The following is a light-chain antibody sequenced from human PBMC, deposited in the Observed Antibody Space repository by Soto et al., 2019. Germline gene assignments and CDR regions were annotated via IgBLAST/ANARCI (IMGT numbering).Light chain of an antibody. V-gene: IGKV3-15*01. CDR3: QHYNQWPPFT. Sequence: EIVLTQSPATLSLSPGERATLSCRASQSVKSSLAWYQHKPGQLPRLLIYGASTRATGVPLRFSGSGSGTDFTLTISSLQAEDVAVYYCQHYNQWPPFTFGPGTKVDIK. CDR2: GAS. J-gene: IGKJ3*01. CDR1: QSVKSS.